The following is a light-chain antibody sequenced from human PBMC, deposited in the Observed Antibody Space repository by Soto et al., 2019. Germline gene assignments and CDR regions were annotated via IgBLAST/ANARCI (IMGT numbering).Light chain of an antibody. V-gene: IGKV2-28*01. CDR2: FGS. CDR3: MQSQQSPPT. CDR1: QSLLQSNGYNY. J-gene: IGKJ1*01. Sequence: DIVMTQSPLSLPVTPGEPASISCSSSQSLLQSNGYNYLDWYLQKPGQSPQLLIYFGSYRASGVPDRFSGSGSGTDFTLKIRRVEAEDVGFYYCMQSQQSPPTFGQGTKVEF.